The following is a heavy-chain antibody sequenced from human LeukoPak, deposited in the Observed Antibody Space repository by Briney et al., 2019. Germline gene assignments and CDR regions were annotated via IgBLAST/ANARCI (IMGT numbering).Heavy chain of an antibody. V-gene: IGHV4-59*12. J-gene: IGHJ5*02. CDR3: ARDLGEWSSSWFNWFDP. Sequence: TSETLSLTCTVSGGSISSYYWSWIRQPPGKGLEWIGYIYYSGSTNYNPSLKSRVTMSVDTSKNQFSLKLSSVTAADTAVYYCARDLGEWSSSWFNWFDPWGQGTLVTVSS. CDR2: IYYSGST. D-gene: IGHD6-13*01. CDR1: GGSISSYY.